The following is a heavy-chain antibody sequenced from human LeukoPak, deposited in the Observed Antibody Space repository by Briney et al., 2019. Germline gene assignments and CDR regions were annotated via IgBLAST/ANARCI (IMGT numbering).Heavy chain of an antibody. J-gene: IGHJ4*02. CDR3: ARGPVVAARATDY. V-gene: IGHV3-66*01. CDR1: GFTVSSNY. Sequence: HPGGSLRLSCAASGFTVSSNYMSWVRQAPGKGLEWVSVIYSGGSTYYADSVKGRFTISRDNSKNTLYLQMNSLRAEDTAVYYCARGPVVAARATDYWDQGTLVTVSS. D-gene: IGHD2-15*01. CDR2: IYSGGST.